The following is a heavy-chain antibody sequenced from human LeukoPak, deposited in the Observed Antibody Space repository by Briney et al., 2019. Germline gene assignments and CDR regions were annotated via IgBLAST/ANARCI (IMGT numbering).Heavy chain of an antibody. V-gene: IGHV3-21*01. CDR1: GFTFSSYR. Sequence: PGGSLRLSCAASGFTFSSYRMNWVRQAPGKGLEWVSSISSSSSYIYYADSVKGRFTISRDNAKNSLYLQMNSLRAEDTAVYYCARAPSSGWYYFDYWGQGTLVTVSS. CDR2: ISSSSSYI. D-gene: IGHD6-19*01. CDR3: ARAPSSGWYYFDY. J-gene: IGHJ4*02.